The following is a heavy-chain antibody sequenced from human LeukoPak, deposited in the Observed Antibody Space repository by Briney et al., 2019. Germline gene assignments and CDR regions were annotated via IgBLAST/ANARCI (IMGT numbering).Heavy chain of an antibody. CDR1: GFTFSDYY. CDR3: ARGIVAVPAATNAGMDV. J-gene: IGHJ6*02. Sequence: GGSLRLSCAAPGFTFSDYYMSWIRQAPGKGLEWVSYISSSGSTIYYADSVKGRFTISRDNAKNSLYLQMNSLRAEDTAVYYCARGIVAVPAATNAGMDVWGQGTTVTVSS. CDR2: ISSSGSTI. V-gene: IGHV3-11*04. D-gene: IGHD2-2*01.